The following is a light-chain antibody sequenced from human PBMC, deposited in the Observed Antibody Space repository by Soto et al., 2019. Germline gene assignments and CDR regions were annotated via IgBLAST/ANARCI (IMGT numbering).Light chain of an antibody. CDR2: GAS. CDR1: QSVSSN. CDR3: QQYNNSPWT. J-gene: IGKJ1*01. V-gene: IGKV3-15*01. Sequence: EIVMTQSPATLSVSPGERATLSCRASQSVSSNLAWYQQKPGQAPRLLIYGASTRATGIPARFSGSGSGTEFPLTISSLQSEDFAVYYCQQYNNSPWTFGQGTKVEIK.